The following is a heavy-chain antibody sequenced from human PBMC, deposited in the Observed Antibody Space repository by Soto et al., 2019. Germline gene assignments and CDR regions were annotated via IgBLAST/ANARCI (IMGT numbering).Heavy chain of an antibody. CDR3: ARDHGIAVAGTSRYYYGMDV. J-gene: IGHJ6*02. Sequence: GGSMNLSLSASGFTFSSYAMHWVRQTPGKGLEWVAVISYDGSNKYYADSVKGRFTISRDNSKNTLYLQMNSLRAEDTAVYYCARDHGIAVAGTSRYYYGMDVWGQGTTVTVSS. CDR2: ISYDGSNK. V-gene: IGHV3-30-3*01. CDR1: GFTFSSYA. D-gene: IGHD6-19*01.